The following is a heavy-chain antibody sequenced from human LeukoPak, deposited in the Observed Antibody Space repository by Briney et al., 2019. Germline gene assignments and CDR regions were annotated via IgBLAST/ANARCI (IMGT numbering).Heavy chain of an antibody. D-gene: IGHD4/OR15-4a*01. CDR3: ARRIEVQTTFDY. CDR1: GFIFSNYW. V-gene: IGHV3-7*01. J-gene: IGHJ4*02. Sequence: GGSLRLSCAASGFIFSNYWMSWVRQAPGKGLEWVANIKEDGSETYYVDSVKGRFTISRDNAKNSLDLQMNSLRAEDTAVYYCARRIEVQTTFDYWGQGTLVTVSS. CDR2: IKEDGSET.